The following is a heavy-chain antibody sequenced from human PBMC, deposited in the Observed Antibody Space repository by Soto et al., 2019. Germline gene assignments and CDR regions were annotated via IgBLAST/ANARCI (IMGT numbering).Heavy chain of an antibody. CDR3: AAPCSSTSCYPFDY. Sequence: QVQLVQSGAEVKKPGSSVKVSCKASGGTFSSYTISWVRQAPGQGLEWMGRIIPILGIANYAQKFQGRVTITADKSTSTAYIELSSLRSEDTALYYCAAPCSSTSCYPFDYWGQGTLVTVSS. V-gene: IGHV1-69*02. CDR2: IIPILGIA. CDR1: GGTFSSYT. D-gene: IGHD2-2*01. J-gene: IGHJ4*02.